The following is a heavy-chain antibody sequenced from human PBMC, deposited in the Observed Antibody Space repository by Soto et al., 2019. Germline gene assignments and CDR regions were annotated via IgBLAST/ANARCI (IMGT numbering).Heavy chain of an antibody. V-gene: IGHV3-74*03. CDR1: GFTFSRYY. CDR3: VRENYGVDY. J-gene: IGHJ4*02. CDR2: INSDGTST. D-gene: IGHD3-16*01. Sequence: GGSLRLSCTASGFTFSRYYMQWVRQAPGKGLVWVSHINSDGTSTTLADSVKGRFTISRDNAKNTLYLQMNSLRVEDTAMYYCVRENYGVDYWGGGTLVTVPS.